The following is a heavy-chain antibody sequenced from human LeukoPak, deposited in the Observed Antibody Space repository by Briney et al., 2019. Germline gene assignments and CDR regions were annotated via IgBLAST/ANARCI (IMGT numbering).Heavy chain of an antibody. D-gene: IGHD3-22*01. V-gene: IGHV3-30*01. J-gene: IGHJ4*02. CDR2: ISYDGSNK. CDR3: ARDFRYDSSGYGY. CDR1: GFTFSSYA. Sequence: PGGSQRLSCAASGFTFSSYAMHWVRQAPGKGLEWVAVISYDGSNKYYADSVKGRFTISRDNSKNTLYLQMNSLRAEDTAVYYCARDFRYDSSGYGYWGQGTLVTVSS.